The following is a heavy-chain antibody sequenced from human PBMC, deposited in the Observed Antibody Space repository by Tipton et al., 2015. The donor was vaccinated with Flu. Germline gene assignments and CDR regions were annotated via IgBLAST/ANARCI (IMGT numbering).Heavy chain of an antibody. J-gene: IGHJ4*02. CDR1: GGSISSSSYY. CDR2: IYYSGST. V-gene: IGHV4-39*01. CDR3: ARLWTGAEYYFDY. Sequence: TLSLTCTVSGGSISSSSYYWGWIRQPPGKGLEWIGSIYYSGSTYYNPSLKSRVTISVDTSKNQFSLKLSSVTAADTAVYYCARLWTGAEYYFDYWGQGTLVTVSS. D-gene: IGHD2-21*01.